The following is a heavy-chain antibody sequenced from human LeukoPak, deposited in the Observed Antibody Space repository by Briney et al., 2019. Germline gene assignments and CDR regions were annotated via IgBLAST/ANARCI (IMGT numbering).Heavy chain of an antibody. CDR3: ARLPREYCSSTSCYRFLSYYYYYMDV. V-gene: IGHV3-7*01. D-gene: IGHD2-2*02. CDR2: IKQDGSEK. J-gene: IGHJ6*03. CDR1: GFTFSSYW. Sequence: PGGSLRLSCAASGFTFSSYWMSWVRQAPGKGLEWVANIKQDGSEKYYVDSVKGRFTISRDNAKNSLYLQMNSLRAEDTAVYYCARLPREYCSSTSCYRFLSYYYYYMDVWGKGTTVTISS.